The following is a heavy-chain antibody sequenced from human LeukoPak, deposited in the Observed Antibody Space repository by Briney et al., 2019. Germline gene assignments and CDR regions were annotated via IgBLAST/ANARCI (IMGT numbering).Heavy chain of an antibody. J-gene: IGHJ4*02. CDR2: ISGSGGTT. Sequence: PGGSLRLSCVASGFTFSSYAMSWVRQAPGKGLEWVSGISGSGGTTCYADSVKGRFTISRDNSKNTLYLQMNSLRAEDTAVYYCAKSRSWYYFDYWGQGTLVTVSS. CDR1: GFTFSSYA. D-gene: IGHD2-15*01. CDR3: AKSRSWYYFDY. V-gene: IGHV3-23*01.